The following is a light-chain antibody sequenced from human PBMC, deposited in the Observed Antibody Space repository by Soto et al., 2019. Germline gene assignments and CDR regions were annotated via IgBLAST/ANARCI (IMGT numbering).Light chain of an antibody. Sequence: DIQLTQSPSFLSASVGDRVTITCRASQGISTYLAWYHQKPGKAPKLLIYGASTLQSGVPSRFSGSGSGTDFTLTISSLQPEDFATYYCQQHNNYPLTFGGGTKVEIK. J-gene: IGKJ4*01. CDR2: GAS. V-gene: IGKV1-9*01. CDR3: QQHNNYPLT. CDR1: QGISTY.